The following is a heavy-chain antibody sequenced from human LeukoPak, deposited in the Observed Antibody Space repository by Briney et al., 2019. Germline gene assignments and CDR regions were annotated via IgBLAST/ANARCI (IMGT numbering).Heavy chain of an antibody. CDR2: INHSGST. CDR3: ARGRVDGMDV. CDR1: GGSFSGYY. J-gene: IGHJ6*02. Sequence: SETLSLTCAVYGGSFSGYYWSWIRQPPGKGREWIGEINHSGSTNYNPSLKSRVTISVDTSKNQFSLKLSSVTAADTAVYYCARGRVDGMDVWGQGTTVTVSS. V-gene: IGHV4-34*01.